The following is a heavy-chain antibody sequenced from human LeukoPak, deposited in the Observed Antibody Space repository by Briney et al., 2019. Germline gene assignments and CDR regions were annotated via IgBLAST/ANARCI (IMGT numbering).Heavy chain of an antibody. Sequence: PSETLSLTCAVSGGSISSSNWWSWVRQPPGKGLEWIGEIYHSGSTNYNPSLKSRVTTSVDKSKNQFSLKLSSVTAADTAVYYCARASSSSWYPPNYYYGMDVWAKGPRSPFP. D-gene: IGHD6-13*01. CDR1: GGSISSSNW. V-gene: IGHV4-4*02. CDR3: ARASSSSWYPPNYYYGMDV. CDR2: IYHSGST. J-gene: IGHJ6*02.